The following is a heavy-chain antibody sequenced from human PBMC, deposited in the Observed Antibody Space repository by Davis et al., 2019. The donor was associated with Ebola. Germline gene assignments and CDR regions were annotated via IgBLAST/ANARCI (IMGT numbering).Heavy chain of an antibody. CDR3: AKDSNGAVGLYYGMDV. D-gene: IGHD3-22*01. J-gene: IGHJ6*02. CDR1: GFTFSSYW. V-gene: IGHV3-7*03. Sequence: GESLKISCAVSGFTFSSYWMSWVRQAPGNGLEWVANIKQDGSEIHYVDSVKGRFTISRDNSKNTLYLKMNSLRSEDTALYYCAKDSNGAVGLYYGMDVWGQGTTVTVSS. CDR2: IKQDGSEI.